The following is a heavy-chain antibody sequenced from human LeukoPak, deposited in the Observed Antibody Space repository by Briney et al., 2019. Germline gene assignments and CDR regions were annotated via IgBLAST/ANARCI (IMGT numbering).Heavy chain of an antibody. D-gene: IGHD3-3*01. Sequence: GASVKVSCKASGYTFTSYGISWVRQAPGQGLEWMGWISAYNGNTNYAQKLQGRVTMTTDTSTSTAYMELRSLRSDDTAVYYCARGTIFGVVTYYYYGMDVWGQGTTVTVSS. CDR1: GYTFTSYG. V-gene: IGHV1-18*01. CDR3: ARGTIFGVVTYYYYGMDV. CDR2: ISAYNGNT. J-gene: IGHJ6*02.